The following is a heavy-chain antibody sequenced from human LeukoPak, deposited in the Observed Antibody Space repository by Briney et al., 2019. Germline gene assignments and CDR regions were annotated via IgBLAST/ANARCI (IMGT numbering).Heavy chain of an antibody. J-gene: IGHJ5*01. CDR1: GGSISSGDYY. V-gene: IGHV4-30-4*01. Sequence: SETLSLTCTVSGGSISSGDYYWSWIRQPPGKGLEWIGYIFYSGRTYYNPSLKSRITLSVDTSKNQFSLKLSSVTAADTAVYYCARGASNYGSFWFDPWGQGTLVTVSS. D-gene: IGHD4-11*01. CDR3: ARGASNYGSFWFDP. CDR2: IFYSGRT.